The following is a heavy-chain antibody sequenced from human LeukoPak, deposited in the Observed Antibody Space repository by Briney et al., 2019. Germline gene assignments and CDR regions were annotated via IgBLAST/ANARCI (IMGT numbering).Heavy chain of an antibody. CDR3: ARDSSIFGVVTNPHWFDP. Sequence: GASEKVSCKTSGYTFTSYYMHWVRQAPRQGLEWMGIINPSGGSTSYAQKFQGRVTMTRDTSTSTVYMELGSLRSEDTAVYYCARDSSIFGVVTNPHWFDPWGQGTLVTVSS. V-gene: IGHV1-46*01. D-gene: IGHD3-3*01. J-gene: IGHJ5*02. CDR2: INPSGGST. CDR1: GYTFTSYY.